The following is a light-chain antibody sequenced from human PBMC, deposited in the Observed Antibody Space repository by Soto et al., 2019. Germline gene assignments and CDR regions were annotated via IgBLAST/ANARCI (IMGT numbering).Light chain of an antibody. V-gene: IGKV3D-20*02. Sequence: EIVLTQSPGTLSLSPGERATLSCRASQSVSSTYLAWYQQKPGQAPRLLIYDASRRATGIPDRFSGSGSGTDFTLTISSLEPEDSAVYYCQQRHMWPITFGQGTRLEIK. CDR3: QQRHMWPIT. CDR1: QSVSSTY. CDR2: DAS. J-gene: IGKJ5*01.